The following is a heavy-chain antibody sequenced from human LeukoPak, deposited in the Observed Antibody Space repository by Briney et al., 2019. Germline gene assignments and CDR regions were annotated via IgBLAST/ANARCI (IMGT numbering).Heavy chain of an antibody. CDR2: FDPEDGET. CDR1: GYTLTELS. V-gene: IGHV1-24*01. J-gene: IGHJ4*02. Sequence: ASVKVSCKVSGYTLTELSMHWVRQAPGKGLEWMGGFDPEDGETIYAQKFQGRVTMTEGTSTDTAYMELSSLRSEDTAVYYRATRGSGWGYFDYWGQGTLVTVSS. CDR3: ATRGSGWGYFDY. D-gene: IGHD6-19*01.